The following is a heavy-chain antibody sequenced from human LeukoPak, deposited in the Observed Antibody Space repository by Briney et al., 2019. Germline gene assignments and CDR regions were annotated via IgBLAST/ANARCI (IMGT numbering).Heavy chain of an antibody. CDR1: GFIVSNNY. J-gene: IGHJ1*01. CDR2: LHSGGST. Sequence: GGSLRLSCAASGFIVSNNYMSWVRQAPGKGLEWVSVLHSGGSTYYADSVKGRFTISRDNPKNTVYLQMNRLRAEDMAVYYCAREASGSYFHHWGQGTLVTVSS. D-gene: IGHD1-26*01. CDR3: AREASGSYFHH. V-gene: IGHV3-53*01.